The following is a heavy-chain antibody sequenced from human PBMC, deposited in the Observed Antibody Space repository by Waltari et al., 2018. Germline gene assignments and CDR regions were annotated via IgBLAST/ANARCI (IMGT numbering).Heavy chain of an antibody. Sequence: QVQLQESGPGLVKPSETLSLTCTVSGGPMRNNNGSWIRQPPGKGLEWIGDMFYGGNSGYNPSLKNRVTMSIDASNNHFVLNLTSVTAADTAIYYCARDDTFDLWGQGTMVTVSS. J-gene: IGHJ3*01. CDR2: MFYGGNS. CDR1: GGPMRNNN. V-gene: IGHV4-59*01. CDR3: ARDDTFDL.